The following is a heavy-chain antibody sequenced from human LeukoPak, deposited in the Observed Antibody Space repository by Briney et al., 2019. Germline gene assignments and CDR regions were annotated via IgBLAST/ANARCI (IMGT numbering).Heavy chain of an antibody. Sequence: GGSLRLSCAASGFTFNSYAMNWVRQAPGKGLEWVSSISGSGSHTYYADSVQGRFTVSRDNSKNTVNLHLNTVRAEDTAVYYCAKERVSSGMMEGVLHMWDQGTTVSVSS. V-gene: IGHV3-23*01. CDR2: ISGSGSHT. CDR3: AKERVSSGMMEGVLHM. CDR1: GFTFNSYA. J-gene: IGHJ3*02. D-gene: IGHD2-8*01.